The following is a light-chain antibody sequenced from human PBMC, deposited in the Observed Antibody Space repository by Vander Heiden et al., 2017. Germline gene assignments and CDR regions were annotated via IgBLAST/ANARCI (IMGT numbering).Light chain of an antibody. CDR3: QQYKNGHLYMYT. J-gene: IGKJ2*01. CDR2: GAS. CDR1: QSVSSN. Sequence: EIVMTQSPATLSVSPGERATLSCRASQSVSSNLAWYQQKPGQAPRLLIYGASTRATGSPDRFSGSGYGKEFTLTISSLQSEEFAVYYCQQYKNGHLYMYTFGQGTKLEIK. V-gene: IGKV3-15*01.